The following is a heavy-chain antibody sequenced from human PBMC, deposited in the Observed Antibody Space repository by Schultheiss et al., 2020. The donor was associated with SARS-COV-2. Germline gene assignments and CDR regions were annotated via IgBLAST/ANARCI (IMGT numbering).Heavy chain of an antibody. V-gene: IGHV4-38-2*02. CDR3: ARDRRRLVVPAAIGVYYYYGMDV. CDR2: IYHSGST. Sequence: SETLSLTCAVSGYSISSGYYWGWIRQPPGKGLEWIGSIYHSGSTYYNPSLKSRVTISVDTSKNQFSLKLSSVTAADTAVYYCARDRRRLVVPAAIGVYYYYGMDVWGQGTTVTVSS. CDR1: GYSISSGYY. D-gene: IGHD2-2*02. J-gene: IGHJ6*02.